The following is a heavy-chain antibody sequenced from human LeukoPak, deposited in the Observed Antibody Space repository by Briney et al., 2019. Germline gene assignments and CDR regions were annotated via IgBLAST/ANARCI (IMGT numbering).Heavy chain of an antibody. CDR3: ASRIDYSFAFDI. CDR2: ISYDGSNK. CDR1: GFTFSSYG. Sequence: SGRSLRLSCAASGFTFSSYGMHWVRQAPGKGLEWVAVISYDGSNKYYADSVKGRFTISRDNSKNTLYLQMNSLRAEDTAVYYCASRIDYSFAFDIWGQGTMVTVSS. J-gene: IGHJ3*02. V-gene: IGHV3-30*03. D-gene: IGHD4-11*01.